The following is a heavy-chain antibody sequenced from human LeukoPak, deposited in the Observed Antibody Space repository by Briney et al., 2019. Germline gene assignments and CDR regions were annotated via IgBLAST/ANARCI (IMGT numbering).Heavy chain of an antibody. CDR1: GFTFSSYA. Sequence: GSLKLSCAASGFTFSSYAMSWVRQAPGKGLEWVSAIRGSGGSTYYADSVKGRFTISRDNSKNTLYLQMNSLRAEDTAVYYCAKGYCSGGSCWDAFDIWGQGTMVTASS. V-gene: IGHV3-23*01. CDR3: AKGYCSGGSCWDAFDI. J-gene: IGHJ3*02. D-gene: IGHD2-15*01. CDR2: IRGSGGST.